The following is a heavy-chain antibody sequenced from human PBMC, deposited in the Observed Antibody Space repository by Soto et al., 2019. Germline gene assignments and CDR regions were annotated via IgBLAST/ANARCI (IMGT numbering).Heavy chain of an antibody. D-gene: IGHD1-26*01. CDR1: GGTFSSDA. J-gene: IGHJ4*02. V-gene: IGHV1-69*13. CDR3: ARDRFSGSYLGDY. Sequence: SVKVSCKASGGTFSSDAISGVRQAPGQGLEWMGGIIPIFGTANYAQKFQGRVTITADESTSTAYMELSSLRSEDTAVYYCARDRFSGSYLGDYWGQGTLVTVSS. CDR2: IIPIFGTA.